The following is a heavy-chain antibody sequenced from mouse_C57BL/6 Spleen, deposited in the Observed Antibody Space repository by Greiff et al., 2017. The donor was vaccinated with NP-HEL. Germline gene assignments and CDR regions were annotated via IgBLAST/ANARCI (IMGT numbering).Heavy chain of an antibody. CDR2: IDHANGNT. D-gene: IGHD4-1*01. CDR1: GFNIKNTS. J-gene: IGHJ4*01. V-gene: IGHV14-3*01. CDR3: ARGNWDRYAMDY. Sequence: VQLQQSVAELVRPGASVKLSCAASGFNIKNTSLPWVKQRPEQGLEWIGRIDHANGNTKYAPTLKGKATKTADTSTNTAYLQLSSLASEDTAIYYGARGNWDRYAMDYRGQGTSVTVSS.